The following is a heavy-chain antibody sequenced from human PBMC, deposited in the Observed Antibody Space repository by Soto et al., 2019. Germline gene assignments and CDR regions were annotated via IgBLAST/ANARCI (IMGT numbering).Heavy chain of an antibody. Sequence: QVQLVQSGPEVKKTGTSVKVSCKASGGTFSSRAISWVRQAPGQGLEWMGGIIPFIGRVNYAEKFQDRVTITADESTGTVYMELRSLRSEATGLYYCAKSRGWTFLGSHGMDVWGRGTTVSVSS. D-gene: IGHD2-15*01. V-gene: IGHV1-69*01. CDR2: IIPFIGRV. CDR3: AKSRGWTFLGSHGMDV. CDR1: GGTFSSRA. J-gene: IGHJ6*02.